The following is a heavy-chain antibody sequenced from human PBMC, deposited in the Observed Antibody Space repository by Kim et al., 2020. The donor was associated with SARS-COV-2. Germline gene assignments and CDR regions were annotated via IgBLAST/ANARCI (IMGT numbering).Heavy chain of an antibody. CDR1: GFTVSSNY. Sequence: GGSLRLSCAASGFTVSSNYMSWVRQAPGKGLEWVSLIYSGGSSYYADSVKGRFTISRDNSRNTLYLQMNSLRVEDTAVYYCAKDWEGATIGYRGQGTLVTVSS. CDR2: IYSGGSS. J-gene: IGHJ4*02. CDR3: AKDWEGATIGY. V-gene: IGHV3-66*01. D-gene: IGHD1-26*01.